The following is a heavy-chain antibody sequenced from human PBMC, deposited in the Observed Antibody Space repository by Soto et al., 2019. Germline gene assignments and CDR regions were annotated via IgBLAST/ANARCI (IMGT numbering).Heavy chain of an antibody. V-gene: IGHV4-61*01. CDR2: VHFTGGT. CDR1: GGSVSGGSYQ. J-gene: IGHJ6*02. D-gene: IGHD5-12*01. CDR3: ARDTMATFDYHYYGMDV. Sequence: TSETLSLTCTVSGGSVSGGSYQWTWIRQPPGKGLEWIGYVHFTGGTNYNPSLESRVTISIDTSRDQFSLKLTSLTAADTAVYFCARDTMATFDYHYYGMDVWGPGTTVTVSS.